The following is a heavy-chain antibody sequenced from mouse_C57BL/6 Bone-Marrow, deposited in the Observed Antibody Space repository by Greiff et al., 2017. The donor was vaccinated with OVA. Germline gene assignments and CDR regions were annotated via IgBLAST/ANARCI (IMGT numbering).Heavy chain of an antibody. D-gene: IGHD2-5*01. V-gene: IGHV5-17*01. Sequence: EVNLVESGGGLVKPGGSLKLSCAASGFTFSDYGMHWVRQAPEKGLEWVAYISSGSSTIYYADTVKGRFTISRDNAKNTLFLQMTSLRSEDTAMYYCARPFYYYSNSYFDYWGQGTTLTVSS. J-gene: IGHJ2*01. CDR3: ARPFYYYSNSYFDY. CDR1: GFTFSDYG. CDR2: ISSGSSTI.